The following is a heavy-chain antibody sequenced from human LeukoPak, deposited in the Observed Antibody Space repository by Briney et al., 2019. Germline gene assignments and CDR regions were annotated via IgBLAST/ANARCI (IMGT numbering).Heavy chain of an antibody. Sequence: GASVKLSCKASGYTFTSYGISWVRQAPGQGLEWIACISGYNSNTNYAQKLKGRVTMTTDTSTSTAYMELRSLRSDDTAVYYCARDLFGLSTGYSPMDVWGKGTTVTVSS. J-gene: IGHJ6*04. D-gene: IGHD3-9*01. CDR2: ISGYNSNT. V-gene: IGHV1-18*04. CDR3: ARDLFGLSTGYSPMDV. CDR1: GYTFTSYG.